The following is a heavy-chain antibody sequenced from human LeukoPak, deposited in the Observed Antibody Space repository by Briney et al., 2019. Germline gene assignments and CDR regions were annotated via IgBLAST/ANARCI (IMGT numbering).Heavy chain of an antibody. D-gene: IGHD5-12*01. J-gene: IGHJ5*02. CDR2: IYYSGST. CDR3: ARGYSGYDYSTNWFDP. V-gene: IGHV4-30-4*01. CDR1: GGSISSGDYY. Sequence: PSETLSLTCTVSGGSISSGDYYWSWIRQPPGKGLAWIWYIYYSGSTYYNPSLKSRVTISVDTSKNQFSLKLSSVTAADTAVYYCARGYSGYDYSTNWFDPWGQGTLVTVSS.